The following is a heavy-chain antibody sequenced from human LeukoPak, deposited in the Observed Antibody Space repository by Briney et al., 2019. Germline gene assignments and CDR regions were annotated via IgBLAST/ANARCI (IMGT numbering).Heavy chain of an antibody. CDR2: IGTAGDT. J-gene: IGHJ4*02. V-gene: IGHV3-13*01. CDR1: GFTFSDYD. D-gene: IGHD1-1*01. Sequence: GGSLRLSCAASGFTFSDYDMHWVRQATGKGLEWVSAIGTAGDTYYTGSVKGRLTISRENAKNSLYLQMNSLRAGDTAVYYCVRVAKERVGGVYYFDYWGQGTPVTVSS. CDR3: VRVAKERVGGVYYFDY.